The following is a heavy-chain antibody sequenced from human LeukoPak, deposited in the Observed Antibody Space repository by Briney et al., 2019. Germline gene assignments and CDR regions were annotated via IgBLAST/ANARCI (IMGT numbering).Heavy chain of an antibody. J-gene: IGHJ6*02. V-gene: IGHV4-39*07. CDR2: IYYSGST. D-gene: IGHD3-22*01. CDR1: GGSISSSSYY. CDR3: ARLKYYYDSSDTKSYGMDV. Sequence: SETLSLTCTVSGGSISSSSYYWGWIRQPPGKGLEWIGSIYYSGSTYYNPSLKSRVTISVDTSKNQFSLKLSSVTAADTAVYYCARLKYYYDSSDTKSYGMDVWGQGTTVTVSS.